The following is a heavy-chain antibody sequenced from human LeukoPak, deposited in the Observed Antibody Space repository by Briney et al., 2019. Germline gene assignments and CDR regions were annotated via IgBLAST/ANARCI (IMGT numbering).Heavy chain of an antibody. D-gene: IGHD2-15*01. CDR3: ARLRTPFWYFDL. Sequence: SETLSLTCTVSGRSISSYYWSWIRQAAGQGLEWIGRIYPSGSTNYNPSLSSRVTMSVDTSKNQFSLNLSSVTAADTAVYYCARLRTPFWYFDLWGRGTLVTVSS. CDR2: IYPSGST. V-gene: IGHV4-4*07. J-gene: IGHJ2*01. CDR1: GRSISSYY.